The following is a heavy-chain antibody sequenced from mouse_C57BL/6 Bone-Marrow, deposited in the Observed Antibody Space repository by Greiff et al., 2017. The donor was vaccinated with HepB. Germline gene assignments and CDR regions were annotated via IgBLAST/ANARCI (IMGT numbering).Heavy chain of an antibody. D-gene: IGHD1-1*01. CDR2: VWSGGST. Sequence: VQLQQSGPGLVQPSQSLSITCTVSGFSLTSYGVHWVRQSPGKGLGWLGVVWSGGSTDYNAAFISRLSISKDNSKSQVFFKMNSLQADDTAIYYCARNLLISVVARGYAMDYWGQGTSVTVSS. V-gene: IGHV2-2*01. CDR1: GFSLTSYG. CDR3: ARNLLISVVARGYAMDY. J-gene: IGHJ4*01.